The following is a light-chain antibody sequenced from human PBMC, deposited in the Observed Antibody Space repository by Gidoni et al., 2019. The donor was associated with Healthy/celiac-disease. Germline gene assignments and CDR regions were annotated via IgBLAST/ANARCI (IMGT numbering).Light chain of an antibody. CDR1: QSISSY. Sequence: DIQMTQSPSSLSASVGDRVTITCRASQSISSYLNWYQQKPGKAPKLLIYAASSWQSGVPSRFSGSGSGTDFTLTIRSLQPGDFATYYCQQSYSTPRTFGQXTKVEIK. CDR3: QQSYSTPRT. J-gene: IGKJ1*01. V-gene: IGKV1-39*01. CDR2: AAS.